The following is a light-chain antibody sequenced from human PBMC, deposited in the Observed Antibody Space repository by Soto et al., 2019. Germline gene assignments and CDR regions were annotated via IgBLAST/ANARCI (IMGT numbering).Light chain of an antibody. Sequence: DIQMTQSPSSLSASVGDRVTITCRASXSXXXXXNWYQQKPGKAPKLLIYAASSLQSGVPSRFSGSGSGTDFTLTISSLQPEDFATYYCQQTYSTPQDTFGQGTKLEIK. CDR1: XSXXXX. CDR2: AAS. J-gene: IGKJ2*01. V-gene: IGKV1-39*01. CDR3: QQTYSTPQDT.